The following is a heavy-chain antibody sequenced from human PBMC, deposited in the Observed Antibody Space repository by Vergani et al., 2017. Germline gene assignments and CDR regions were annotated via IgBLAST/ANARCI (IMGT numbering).Heavy chain of an antibody. CDR3: AKDVEGPTSFFDY. CDR1: GFTFSSYA. Sequence: EVQLLESGGGLVQPGGSLRLSCAASGFTFSSYAMSWVRQAPGKGLEWVSAISGSGGSTYYADSVKGRFTISRDNSKNTLYLQTNSLRAEDTAVYYCAKDVEGPTSFFDYWGQGTLVTVSS. CDR2: ISGSGGST. D-gene: IGHD6-6*01. J-gene: IGHJ4*02. V-gene: IGHV3-23*01.